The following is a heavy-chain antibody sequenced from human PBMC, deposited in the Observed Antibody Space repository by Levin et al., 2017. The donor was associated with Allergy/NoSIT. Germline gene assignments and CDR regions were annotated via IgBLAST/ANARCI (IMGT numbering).Heavy chain of an antibody. V-gene: IGHV3-43D*03. CDR3: AKDKLTNTAMAIDY. D-gene: IGHD5-18*01. Sequence: GESLKISCAASGFTFDDYAMHWVRQAPGKGLEWVSLVSWDGRSAYYADSVKGRFTISRDNSKNSLHLQMNALRAEDTALYYYAKDKLTNTAMAIDYWGQGTLVTVSS. J-gene: IGHJ4*02. CDR2: VSWDGRSA. CDR1: GFTFDDYA.